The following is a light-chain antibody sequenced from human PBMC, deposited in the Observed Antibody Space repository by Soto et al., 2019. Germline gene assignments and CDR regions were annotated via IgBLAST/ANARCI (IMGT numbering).Light chain of an antibody. V-gene: IGKV1D-13*01. J-gene: IGKJ4*01. CDR3: QQFNDYPLT. CDR1: QGVSRA. CDR2: DAS. Sequence: AIQLTQSPSSLSASVGDRVTITCRASQGVSRALAWYQQKAGKPPKLLIYDASSLESGVPSRFRGSGFGTDFTLTISSLQPEDFATYYCQQFNDYPLTFGGGTKVEIK.